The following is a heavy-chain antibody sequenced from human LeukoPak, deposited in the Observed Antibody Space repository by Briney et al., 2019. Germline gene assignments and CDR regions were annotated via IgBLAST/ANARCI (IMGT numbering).Heavy chain of an antibody. CDR2: ISSSGSTI. J-gene: IGHJ4*02. CDR3: AGDGGVQLWLKEFDY. D-gene: IGHD5-18*01. CDR1: GFTFSDYY. Sequence: GGSLRLSCAASGFTFSDYYMSWIRQAPGKGLEWVAYISSSGSTIYYADSVKGRFTISRDNAKNSLYLQMNSLRAEDTAVYYCAGDGGVQLWLKEFDYWGQGTLVTVSS. V-gene: IGHV3-11*01.